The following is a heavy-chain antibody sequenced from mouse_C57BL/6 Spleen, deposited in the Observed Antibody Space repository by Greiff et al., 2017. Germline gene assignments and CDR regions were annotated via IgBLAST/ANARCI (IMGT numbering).Heavy chain of an antibody. CDR2: INPSNGGT. V-gene: IGHV1-53*01. J-gene: IGHJ2*01. Sequence: VQLQQSGTELVKPGASVKLSCKASGYTFTSYWMHWVKQRPGQGLEWIGNINPSNGGTNYNEKFKSKATLTVEKSSSTAYMQLSSLTSEDSAVYYCARGRYDYDPFDYWGQGTTLTVSS. D-gene: IGHD2-4*01. CDR3: ARGRYDYDPFDY. CDR1: GYTFTSYW.